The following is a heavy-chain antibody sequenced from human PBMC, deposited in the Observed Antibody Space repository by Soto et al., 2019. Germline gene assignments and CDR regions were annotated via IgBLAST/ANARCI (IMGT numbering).Heavy chain of an antibody. CDR1: GGSISSGDYY. D-gene: IGHD6-6*01. Sequence: QVQLQESGPGLVKPSQTLSLTCTVSGGSISSGDYYWSWIRQPPGKGLEWIGYIYHSGNTYYNPSLXTXXIISVDTPNNQFSLKLSSVTAADTAEYYCARERPDGARLGPWGQGTLVTVSS. V-gene: IGHV4-30-4*01. CDR3: ARERPDGARLGP. J-gene: IGHJ5*02. CDR2: IYHSGNT.